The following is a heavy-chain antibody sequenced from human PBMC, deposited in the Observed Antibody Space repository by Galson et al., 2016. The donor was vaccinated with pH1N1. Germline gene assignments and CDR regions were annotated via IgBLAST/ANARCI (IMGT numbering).Heavy chain of an antibody. CDR2: IIPIIGIA. D-gene: IGHD3-3*01. CDR1: GGTFSSYA. V-gene: IGHV1-69*04. Sequence: SVKVSCKASGGTFSSYAISWVRQAPGQGLEWMGRIIPIIGIANYAQNFQGRVTITADESTSTAYMELSSLRSEDTAVYYCASDFDFWSAYYNTIDYWGQGTLVTVSS. CDR3: ASDFDFWSAYYNTIDY. J-gene: IGHJ4*02.